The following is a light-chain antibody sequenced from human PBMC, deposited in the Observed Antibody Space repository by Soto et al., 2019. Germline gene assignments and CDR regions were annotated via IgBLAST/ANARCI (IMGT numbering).Light chain of an antibody. CDR3: QTWVTGIHI. CDR1: SGHSNYA. Sequence: QSVLTQSPSAYASLGASVKLTCTLSSGHSNYAIAWHQQQPEKGPRFLMKLNSDGRHSKGDGIPDRFSGSSSGAERYLTISTLQSEDEADYYCQTWVTGIHIFGGGTKVTVL. V-gene: IGLV4-69*01. J-gene: IGLJ2*01. CDR2: LNSDGRH.